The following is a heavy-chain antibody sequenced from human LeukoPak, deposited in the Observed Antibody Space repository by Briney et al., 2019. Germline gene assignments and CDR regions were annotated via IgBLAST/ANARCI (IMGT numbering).Heavy chain of an antibody. CDR2: IWYDGIYI. CDR3: AKGADIVGVAAAYPIDY. J-gene: IGHJ4*01. CDR1: GFTFRSYV. D-gene: IGHD2-15*01. Sequence: GGSLKPSCAASGFTFRSYVMHSVRQAPGKGLEWVAVIWYDGIYIYYADSVKGRFTISRDNSKNTLYLQMNSLRAEDTAAYYFAKGADIVGVAAAYPIDYWGEGRPVTLSS. V-gene: IGHV3-33*06.